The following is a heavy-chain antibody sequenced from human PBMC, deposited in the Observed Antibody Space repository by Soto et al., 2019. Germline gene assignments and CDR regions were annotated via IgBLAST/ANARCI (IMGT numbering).Heavy chain of an antibody. CDR1: GFTFSSYV. Sequence: QVQLVESGGGVVQPGRSLRLSCAVSGFTFSSYVMYWVRQAPGRGLEWVAVISYDGSNKYYADSVKGRFTISRDNSKNTLYRQMNSLRAEDTAVYYCARAGCDGGTCYTLVGLRYGMDVWGQGTTVTVSS. V-gene: IGHV3-30-3*01. CDR3: ARAGCDGGTCYTLVGLRYGMDV. CDR2: ISYDGSNK. J-gene: IGHJ6*02. D-gene: IGHD2-15*01.